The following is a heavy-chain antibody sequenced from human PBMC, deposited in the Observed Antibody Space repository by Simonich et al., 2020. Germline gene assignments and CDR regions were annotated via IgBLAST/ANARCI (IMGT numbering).Heavy chain of an antibody. Sequence: QVQLQESGPGLVKPSETLSLTCAVSGYSISSGYYWGWIRQPPGKGLEWIGSIYHRRSTSYNPSLKSRVTISVDTSKNQFSLKLSSVTAADTAVYYCARVGYSNYYYYGMDVWGQGTTVTVSS. J-gene: IGHJ6*02. CDR3: ARVGYSNYYYYGMDV. V-gene: IGHV4-38-2*01. CDR2: IYHRRST. CDR1: GYSISSGYY. D-gene: IGHD6-13*01.